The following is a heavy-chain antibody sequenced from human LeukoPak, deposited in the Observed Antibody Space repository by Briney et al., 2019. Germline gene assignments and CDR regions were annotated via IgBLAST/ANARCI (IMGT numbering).Heavy chain of an antibody. CDR3: ASGYCGGACQLGGVDM. CDR1: GGSISSSTYY. Sequence: SETLSLSCSVSGGSISSSTYYWGWIRQPPGKGLEWIGSISYSGSTYYNPSLKSRVTISLDTSGNQFSLKLSSVTAADTAVYYCASGYCGGACQLGGVDMWGQGTMVTVSS. J-gene: IGHJ3*02. CDR2: ISYSGST. D-gene: IGHD2-21*02. V-gene: IGHV4-39*07.